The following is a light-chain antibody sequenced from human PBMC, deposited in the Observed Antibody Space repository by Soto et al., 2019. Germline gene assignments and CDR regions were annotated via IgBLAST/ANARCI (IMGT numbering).Light chain of an antibody. CDR1: QSVGNN. V-gene: IGKV3-15*01. CDR2: GAS. J-gene: IGKJ1*01. CDR3: HQYNNWPRT. Sequence: EIVMTQSPATLSVSLGERATLSCRASQSVGNNLAWYQQKPGQAPRLLIYGASSRASGIPTRFSGSGSGTEFTLSISSLQSEDFAVYYCHQYNNWPRTFGQGTKVEIK.